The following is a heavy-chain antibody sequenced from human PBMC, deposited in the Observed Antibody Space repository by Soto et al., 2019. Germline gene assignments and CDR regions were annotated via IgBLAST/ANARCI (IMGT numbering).Heavy chain of an antibody. J-gene: IGHJ4*02. V-gene: IGHV3-30-3*01. D-gene: IGHD1-26*01. CDR1: GFTFSSYA. Sequence: QVQLVESGGGVVQPGRSLRLSCAASGFTFSSYAIHWVRQAPGKGLEWVAVISYDGSNKYYADSVKGRFTISRDNSKNTLYLQMTSLRAEDTAVYYCARSGWDFEYWGQGTLVTVYS. CDR2: ISYDGSNK. CDR3: ARSGWDFEY.